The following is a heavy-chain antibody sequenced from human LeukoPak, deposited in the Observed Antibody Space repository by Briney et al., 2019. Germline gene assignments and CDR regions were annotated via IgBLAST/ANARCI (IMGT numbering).Heavy chain of an antibody. Sequence: PSETLSFTCTVSSGSISSGRYDWSWIRQPPGKGLEWIGYIYHSGNTYYNPSLKSRVTISVDRSKNQFSLKLSSVTAADTAVYYCARESIGSSWYSNYWGQETLVTVSS. D-gene: IGHD6-13*01. CDR2: IYHSGNT. CDR3: ARESIGSSWYSNY. J-gene: IGHJ4*02. V-gene: IGHV4-30-2*01. CDR1: SGSISSGRYD.